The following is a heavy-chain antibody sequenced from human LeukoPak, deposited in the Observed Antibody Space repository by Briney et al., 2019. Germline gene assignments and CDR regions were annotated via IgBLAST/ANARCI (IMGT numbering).Heavy chain of an antibody. CDR2: IYYSGST. J-gene: IGHJ3*02. CDR1: GGSISSYY. D-gene: IGHD3-3*01. CDR3: ARDLIFGVVIPTGAGFDI. V-gene: IGHV4-59*01. Sequence: PSETLSLTCTVSGGSISSYYWSWIRQPPGKGPEWIGYIYYSGSTNYNPSLKSRATISVDTSKNQFSLKLSSVTAADTAVYYCARDLIFGVVIPTGAGFDIWGQGTMVTVSS.